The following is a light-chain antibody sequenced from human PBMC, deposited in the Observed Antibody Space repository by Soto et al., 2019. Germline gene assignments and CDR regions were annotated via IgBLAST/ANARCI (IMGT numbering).Light chain of an antibody. V-gene: IGKV3-11*01. CDR3: QDRSVGDPLT. CDR1: QGVGSS. Sequence: EIVLTQSPATLSLSPGERASLSCRASQGVGSSLAWYQQKPGQAPKLLIYDVSNRATGIPARFSGSGSGTDFTLTISSLEPEDFAVYYCQDRSVGDPLTFGGGTKV. J-gene: IGKJ4*01. CDR2: DVS.